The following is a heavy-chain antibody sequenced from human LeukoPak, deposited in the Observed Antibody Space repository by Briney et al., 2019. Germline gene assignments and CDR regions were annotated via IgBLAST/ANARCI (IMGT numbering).Heavy chain of an antibody. CDR2: IYPRDSDT. CDR1: GYTFTHQW. D-gene: IGHD3-16*01. J-gene: IGHJ4*02. CDR3: ARHSDVVGAI. V-gene: IGHV5-51*01. Sequence: GESLKISCEASGYTFTHQWIGWVRQLPGTGLEWVGIIYPRDSDTIYSPSFQGHVTISADTSINTAYLEWRSLEASDTAMYYCARHSDVVGAIWGQGTQVTVSS.